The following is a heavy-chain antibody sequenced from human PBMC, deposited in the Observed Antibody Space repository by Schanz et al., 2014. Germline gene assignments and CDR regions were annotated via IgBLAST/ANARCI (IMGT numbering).Heavy chain of an antibody. CDR3: ARDPGGTKTHGL. CDR1: RFTFSNYA. CDR2: IYSGGIT. D-gene: IGHD2-15*01. V-gene: IGHV3-66*01. Sequence: EVQLVESGGGLVQPGGSLRLSCAASRFTFSNYAMSWVRQAPGKGLECVSVIYSGGITKYVDSVKGRFIISRDYSKNTVYLQMNSLRVEDTPVYYCARDPGGTKTHGLWGQGTLVTVSS. J-gene: IGHJ4*02.